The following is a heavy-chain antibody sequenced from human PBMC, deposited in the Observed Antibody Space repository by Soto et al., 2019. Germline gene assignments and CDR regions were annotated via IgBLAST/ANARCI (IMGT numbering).Heavy chain of an antibody. CDR2: IYSGGNT. Sequence: GGSLRLSCAASGFTVSSNYMSWVRQAPGKGLEWVSVIYSGGNTYYAAPVTGRFSISSDDSKNMLYLQMNNLKIEDTAVYYCTTEFGFSSGQKDNWGQGTLVTVSS. D-gene: IGHD3-22*01. V-gene: IGHV3-66*01. J-gene: IGHJ4*02. CDR3: TTEFGFSSGQKDN. CDR1: GFTVSSNY.